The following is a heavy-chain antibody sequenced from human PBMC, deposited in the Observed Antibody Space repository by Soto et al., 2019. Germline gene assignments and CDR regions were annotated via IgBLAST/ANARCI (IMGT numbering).Heavy chain of an antibody. CDR1: GXTFXXYS. CDR2: ISSSSSYI. V-gene: IGHV3-21*01. CDR3: XXXXXXXXXXXXXV. J-gene: IGHJ6*02. Sequence: EVQLVESGXGLVXPGGSXRLSCXASGXTFXXYSMXWVRXXXXXXXXWVSSISSSSSYIYYADSVKGRFTISRDNAKNSLYLQMXXXRXXXXXVXXXXXXXXXXXXXXXXVWGQGTTVTVSS.